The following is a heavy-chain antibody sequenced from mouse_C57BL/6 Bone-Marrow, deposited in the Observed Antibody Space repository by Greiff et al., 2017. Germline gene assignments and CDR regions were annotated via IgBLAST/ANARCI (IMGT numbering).Heavy chain of an antibody. D-gene: IGHD1-1*01. CDR3: ARFYYYGSSLFDY. J-gene: IGHJ2*01. Sequence: LVESGAELARPGASVKLSCKASGYTFTSYGISWVKQRTGQGLEWIGEIYPRSGNTYYNEKFKGKATLTADKSSSTAYMELRSLTSEDSAVYFCARFYYYGSSLFDYWGQGTTLTVSS. CDR1: GYTFTSYG. CDR2: IYPRSGNT. V-gene: IGHV1-81*01.